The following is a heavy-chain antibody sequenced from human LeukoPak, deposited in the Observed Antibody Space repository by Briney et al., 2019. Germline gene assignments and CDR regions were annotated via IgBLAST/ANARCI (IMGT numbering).Heavy chain of an antibody. CDR3: ARSGGTSGPELDY. D-gene: IGHD3-3*01. J-gene: IGHJ4*02. V-gene: IGHV1-2*02. Sequence: ASVKVSCKASGYTFTGYYMHWVRRAPGQGLEWMGLINPYSGGTNYAQRFQDRVSMTRDTSISTAYMELSRVTSDDTAVYYCARSGGTSGPELDYWGQGTLVTVSS. CDR2: INPYSGGT. CDR1: GYTFTGYY.